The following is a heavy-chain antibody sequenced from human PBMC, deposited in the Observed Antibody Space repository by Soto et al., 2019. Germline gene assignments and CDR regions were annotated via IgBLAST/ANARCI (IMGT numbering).Heavy chain of an antibody. CDR3: ATHRITIFGVVIEENYFDY. CDR2: IIPIFGKA. Sequence: ASVKVSCKASGYTFTSYGISWVRQAPGQGLEWMGGIIPIFGKANYAQKFQGRVTITADESTSTAYMELSSLRSEDTAVYYCATHRITIFGVVIEENYFDYWGQGTLVTVSS. V-gene: IGHV1-69*13. J-gene: IGHJ4*02. CDR1: GYTFTSYG. D-gene: IGHD3-3*01.